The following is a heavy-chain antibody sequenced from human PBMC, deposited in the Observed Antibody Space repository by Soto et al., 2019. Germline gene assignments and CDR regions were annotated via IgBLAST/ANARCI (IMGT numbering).Heavy chain of an antibody. Sequence: QVQLVQSGAEVKKPGSSVKVSYKASGGTFSSYAISWVRQAPGQGLEWMGGIIPIFGTANYAQKFQGRVTITADESTSTAYMELSSLRSEDTAVYYCARDRGGQYYYGSGSYYGMDVWGQGTTVTVSS. V-gene: IGHV1-69*01. D-gene: IGHD3-10*01. CDR1: GGTFSSYA. CDR2: IIPIFGTA. J-gene: IGHJ6*02. CDR3: ARDRGGQYYYGSGSYYGMDV.